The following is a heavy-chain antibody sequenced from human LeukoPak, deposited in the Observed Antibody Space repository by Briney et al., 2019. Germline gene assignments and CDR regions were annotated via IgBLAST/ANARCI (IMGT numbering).Heavy chain of an antibody. CDR2: IKSKTDGGTT. CDR3: TTAALRVLYGMGV. J-gene: IGHJ6*02. CDR1: GFTFSNAW. V-gene: IGHV3-15*01. Sequence: GGSLRLSCAASGFTFSNAWMSWVRQAPGKGLEWVGRIKSKTDGGTTDYAAPVKGRFTISRDDSKNTLYLQMNSLKTEDTAVYYCTTAALRVLYGMGVWGQGTTVTVSS.